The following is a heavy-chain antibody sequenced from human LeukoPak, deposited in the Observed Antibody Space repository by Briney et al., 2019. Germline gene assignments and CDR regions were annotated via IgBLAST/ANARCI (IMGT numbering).Heavy chain of an antibody. V-gene: IGHV3-23*01. J-gene: IGHJ4*02. CDR1: GCTFSSYA. Sequence: GGSLRLTCAAAGCTFSSYARSWVRQAPGKGLEWVSAISGSGGSTYYADSVKGRFTISRDNSKNTLYLQMNSLRAEDTAVYYCAKFEWELPARWYYFDYWGQGTLVTVSS. CDR3: AKFEWELPARWYYFDY. CDR2: ISGSGGST. D-gene: IGHD1-26*01.